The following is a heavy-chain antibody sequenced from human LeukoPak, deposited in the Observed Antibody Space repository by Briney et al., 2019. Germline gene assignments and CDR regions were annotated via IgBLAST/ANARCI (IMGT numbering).Heavy chain of an antibody. CDR3: AKPLTVTPPPFDY. CDR1: GFTFSSYG. V-gene: IGHV3-30*02. D-gene: IGHD4-11*01. CDR2: IRYDGSNK. Sequence: PGGSLRLSCAASGFTFSSYGMHWVRQAPGKGLEWVAFIRYDGSNKYYADSVKGRFTISRDNSKNTLYLQMNSLRAEDTAVYYCAKPLTVTPPPFDYWGQGTLVTVSS. J-gene: IGHJ4*02.